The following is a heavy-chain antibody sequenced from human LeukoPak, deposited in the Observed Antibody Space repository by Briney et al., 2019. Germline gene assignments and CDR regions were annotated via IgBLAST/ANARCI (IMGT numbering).Heavy chain of an antibody. CDR1: GYSFITYW. CDR2: IYPGDSDT. V-gene: IGHV5-51*01. J-gene: IGHJ6*02. D-gene: IGHD3-9*01. Sequence: GESLKISCKASGYSFITYWIGWVRQMPGKGLEWMGIIYPGDSDTRYSPSFQGQVTISADKSISTAYLQWSSLEASDTAMYYCARQEYDILTGYPRDGMDVWGQGTTVIVSS. CDR3: ARQEYDILTGYPRDGMDV.